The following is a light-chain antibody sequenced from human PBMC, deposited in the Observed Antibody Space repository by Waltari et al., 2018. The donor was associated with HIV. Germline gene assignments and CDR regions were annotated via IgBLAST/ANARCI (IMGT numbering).Light chain of an antibody. CDR2: AAS. CDR1: QGVSYR. CDR3: QQYNSYPLR. V-gene: IGKV1-16*01. Sequence: DIHMTQSPSSLSGSVGDRVTILCRASQGVSYRLAWYQQTPGKAPKSLIQAASDLQTGVQSRFSGSGSGTEFTLTISNLQPEEFATYYCQQYNSYPLRFGQGKRLEI. J-gene: IGKJ5*01.